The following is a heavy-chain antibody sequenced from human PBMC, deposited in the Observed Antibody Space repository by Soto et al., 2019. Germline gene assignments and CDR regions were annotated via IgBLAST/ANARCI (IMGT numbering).Heavy chain of an antibody. J-gene: IGHJ3*02. CDR3: AKDLGHGGRGAFDI. CDR2: ISYDGSNK. D-gene: IGHD7-27*01. V-gene: IGHV3-30*18. Sequence: QVQLVESGGGVVQPGRSLRLSCAASGFTFSSYGMQWVRQAPGKGLEWVAVISYDGSNKYYADSVKGRFTISRDNSKNTLYLQMNSLRAEDTAVYYCAKDLGHGGRGAFDIWGQGTMVIVSS. CDR1: GFTFSSYG.